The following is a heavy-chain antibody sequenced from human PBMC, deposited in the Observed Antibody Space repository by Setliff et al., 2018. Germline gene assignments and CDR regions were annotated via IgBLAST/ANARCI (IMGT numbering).Heavy chain of an antibody. J-gene: IGHJ4*02. D-gene: IGHD4-17*01. CDR1: GGTFSSYG. CDR2: TIPVFGTT. CDR3: ARDRFRTTVVTAPDY. Sequence: SVKVSCKASGGTFSSYGISWVRQAPGQGLEWMGGTIPVFGTTDYAQKFQGRVTIMTGESTSTAYMELSRLRSDDTAVYYCARDRFRTTVVTAPDYWGQGTLVTVSS. V-gene: IGHV1-69*05.